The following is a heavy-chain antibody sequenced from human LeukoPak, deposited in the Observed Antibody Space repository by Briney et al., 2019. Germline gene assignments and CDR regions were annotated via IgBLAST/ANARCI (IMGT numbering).Heavy chain of an antibody. J-gene: IGHJ4*02. CDR3: ATKVAVAGKARRLEFDY. V-gene: IGHV1-24*01. D-gene: IGHD6-19*01. CDR2: FDPEDGET. CDR1: GYTLTELS. Sequence: ASVKVSCKVSGYTLTELSMHWVRQAPGKGLEWMGGFDPEDGETIYAQKFQGRVTMTEDTSTDTAYMELSSLRSEDTAVYYCATKVAVAGKARRLEFDYWGQGTLVTVSS.